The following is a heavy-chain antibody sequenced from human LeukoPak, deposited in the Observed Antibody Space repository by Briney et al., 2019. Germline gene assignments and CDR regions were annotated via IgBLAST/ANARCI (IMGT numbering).Heavy chain of an antibody. CDR3: AITGGPTVTAFDL. CDR1: GFIFRNYW. CDR2: LNHDGGDK. V-gene: IGHV3-7*02. Sequence: PGGSLRLSCVASGFIFRNYWMSWVRRASGKGLEWVANLNHDGGDKNYVDSVKGRFTISRDNAKSSLYLQMNSLRVEDTAVYYCAITGGPTVTAFDLWGQGILVTVSS. D-gene: IGHD4-17*01. J-gene: IGHJ4*02.